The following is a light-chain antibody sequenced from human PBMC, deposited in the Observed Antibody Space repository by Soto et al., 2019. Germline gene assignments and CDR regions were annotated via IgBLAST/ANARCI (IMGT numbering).Light chain of an antibody. CDR1: QSVTSS. Sequence: EIVLTRSPATLSLSPGDRATLSCWASQSVTSSLAWFQQKPGQAPRLLIYDVSRRATAIPARFSGSGSGTDFTLTISSLEPEDFAVYYCQQRTTWPTFGGGTKVEIK. V-gene: IGKV3-11*01. CDR3: QQRTTWPT. J-gene: IGKJ4*01. CDR2: DVS.